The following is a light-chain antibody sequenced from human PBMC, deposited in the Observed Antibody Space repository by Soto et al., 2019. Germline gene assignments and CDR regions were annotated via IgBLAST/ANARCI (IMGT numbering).Light chain of an antibody. J-gene: IGLJ1*01. Sequence: QSVLTQPRSVSGSPGQSVTISCTGTSSDVGGYNYVSWYRQHPGKAPKLMIYDVSKRPSGVPDRFSGSKSGNTASLTISGLRAEDEADYYCCSYAGSYTFYVFGTGTKLTVL. CDR1: SSDVGGYNY. V-gene: IGLV2-11*01. CDR2: DVS. CDR3: CSYAGSYTFYV.